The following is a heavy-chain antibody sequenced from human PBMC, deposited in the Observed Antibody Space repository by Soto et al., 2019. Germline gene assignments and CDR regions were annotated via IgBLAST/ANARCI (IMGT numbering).Heavy chain of an antibody. J-gene: IGHJ3*02. CDR3: ARMNQLAPKRNAFDI. CDR2: VHYSGNT. V-gene: IGHV4-59*01. Sequence: WIWIRQSPGKGLQWIGYVHYSGNTNYNPSLKSRVTMSVDTSKNQFSLRLPSVTAADTAVYYCARMNQLAPKRNAFDIWGQGTMVAVSS. D-gene: IGHD1-1*01.